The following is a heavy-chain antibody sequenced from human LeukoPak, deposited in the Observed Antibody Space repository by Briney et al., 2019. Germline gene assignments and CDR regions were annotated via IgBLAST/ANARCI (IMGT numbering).Heavy chain of an antibody. D-gene: IGHD3-22*01. CDR1: GYTFTSYY. V-gene: IGHV1-18*04. CDR2: ISTYNGNT. J-gene: IGHJ5*02. Sequence: GASVKVSCKASGYTFTSYYIYWVRQAPGQGLEWMGWISTYNGNTNYAQKFQGRVTMTTDTSTNTAYMELRSLRSDDTAVYYCARDLDYYDSSGSGWFDPWGQGTLVTVSS. CDR3: ARDLDYYDSSGSGWFDP.